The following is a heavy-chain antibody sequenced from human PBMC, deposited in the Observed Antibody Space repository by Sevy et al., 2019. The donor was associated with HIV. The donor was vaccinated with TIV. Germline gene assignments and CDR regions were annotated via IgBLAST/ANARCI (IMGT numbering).Heavy chain of an antibody. CDR1: GFTFSNFG. CDR3: ARGPSLIVAGAAGYLDY. D-gene: IGHD2-21*01. V-gene: IGHV3-33*08. J-gene: IGHJ4*02. Sequence: GGSLRLSCTASGFTFSNFGIHWVRQAPGKGLEWVTLMWYDGNNKYYADSVEGRFTISRDTSKNTVYLQMNNLRAEDTAVYYCARGPSLIVAGAAGYLDYWGQGTLVTVSS. CDR2: MWYDGNNK.